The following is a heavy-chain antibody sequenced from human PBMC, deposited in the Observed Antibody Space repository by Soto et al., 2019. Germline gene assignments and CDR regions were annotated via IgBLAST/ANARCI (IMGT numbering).Heavy chain of an antibody. CDR2: IWPDGSEK. CDR3: ARGGSDMDV. J-gene: IGHJ6*03. CDR1: GFTFSTYW. V-gene: IGHV3-7*01. Sequence: EVQLVESGGGLVQPGGSLRLSCAASGFTFSTYWMTWVRQAPGKGLEWVANIWPDGSEKKSEDSVKGRFTISRDNAKNSLYLQMNFLSAEDTAVYYCARGGSDMDVWGKGTTVTVSS. D-gene: IGHD3-10*01.